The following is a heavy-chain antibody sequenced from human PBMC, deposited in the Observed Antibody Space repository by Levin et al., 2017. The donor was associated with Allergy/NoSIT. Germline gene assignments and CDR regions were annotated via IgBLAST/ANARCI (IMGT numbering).Heavy chain of an antibody. CDR2: LSYSGTA. CDR3: ARLQTYWYFDY. J-gene: IGHJ4*02. D-gene: IGHD1-1*01. CDR1: GASISSSY. V-gene: IGHV4-59*08. Sequence: GSLRLSCTVSGASISSSYWSWIRQSPGKGLEWIGYLSYSGTANYNPSLKSRVAMSVDTSKNQFSLRMNSVTAADTAVYYCARLQTYWYFDYWGQGTLVTVSS.